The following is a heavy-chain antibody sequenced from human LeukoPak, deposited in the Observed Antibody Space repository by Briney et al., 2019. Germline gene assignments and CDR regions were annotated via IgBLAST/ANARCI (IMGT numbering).Heavy chain of an antibody. CDR1: GGSFSGYY. D-gene: IGHD2-2*01. Sequence: SETLSLTCAVYGGSFSGYYWSWIRQPPGKGLEWIGEINHSESTNYNPSLKSRVTISVDTSKNQFSLKLSSVTAADTAVYYCARGPSTRANDYWGQGTLVTVSS. CDR2: INHSEST. CDR3: ARGPSTRANDY. V-gene: IGHV4-34*01. J-gene: IGHJ4*02.